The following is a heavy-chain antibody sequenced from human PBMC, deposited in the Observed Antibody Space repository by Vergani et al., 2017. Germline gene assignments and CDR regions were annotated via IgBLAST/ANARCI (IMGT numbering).Heavy chain of an antibody. CDR1: GGSISSSSYY. D-gene: IGHD1-7*01. CDR2: IYYSGST. V-gene: IGHV4-39*01. CDR3: ARVSLWDYPYYFDY. Sequence: QLQLQESGPGLVKPSETLSLTCTVSGGSISSSSYYWGWIRQPPGKGLEWIGSIYYSGSTYYNPSLKSRVTISVDTSKNQFSLKLSSVTAADTAVYYCARVSLWDYPYYFDYWGQGTLVTVSS. J-gene: IGHJ4*02.